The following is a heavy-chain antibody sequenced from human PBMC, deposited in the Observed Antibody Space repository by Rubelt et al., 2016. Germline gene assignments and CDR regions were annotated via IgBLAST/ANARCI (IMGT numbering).Heavy chain of an antibody. CDR2: IFYSGGT. D-gene: IGHD3-22*01. J-gene: IGHJ4*02. CDR3: ARSDSSGYSSFSFGY. Sequence: QVQLQESGPGLVKPSQTLSLTCTVSGGSISSSDYYWSWILQHPGKGLEWIGYIFYSGGTYYNPSLKSRVTISLDTSKNQFCLKLSSVTAADTAVYYCARSDSSGYSSFSFGYWGQGTLVTVSS. CDR1: GGSISSSDYY. V-gene: IGHV4-31*03.